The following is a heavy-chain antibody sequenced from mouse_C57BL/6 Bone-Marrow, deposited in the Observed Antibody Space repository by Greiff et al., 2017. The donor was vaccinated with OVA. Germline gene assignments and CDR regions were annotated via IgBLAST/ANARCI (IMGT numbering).Heavy chain of an antibody. D-gene: IGHD1-1*01. V-gene: IGHV1-63*01. J-gene: IGHJ2*01. CDR3: APLTTVVARDY. CDR1: GYTFTNYW. Sequence: VKVVESGAELVRPGTSVKMSCKASGYTFTNYWIGWAKQRPGHGLEWIGDIYPGGGYTNYNEKFKGKATLTADKSSSTAYMQFSSLTSEDSAIYYCAPLTTVVARDYWGQGTTLTVSS. CDR2: IYPGGGYT.